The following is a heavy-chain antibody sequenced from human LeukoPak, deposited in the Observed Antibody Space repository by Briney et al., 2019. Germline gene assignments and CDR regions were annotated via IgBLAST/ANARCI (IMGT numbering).Heavy chain of an antibody. V-gene: IGHV3-48*04. CDR1: GFTFSSCS. CDR3: ASLKDYYYGMDV. Sequence: GGSLRLSCAASGFTFSSCSMNWVRQAPGKGLEWVSYISSSSSTIYYADSVKGRFTISRDNAKNSLYLQMNSLRAEDTAVYYCASLKDYYYGMDVWGQGTTVTVSS. CDR2: ISSSSSTI. J-gene: IGHJ6*02.